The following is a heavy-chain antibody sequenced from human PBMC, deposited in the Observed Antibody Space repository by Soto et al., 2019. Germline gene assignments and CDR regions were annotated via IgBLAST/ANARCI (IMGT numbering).Heavy chain of an antibody. CDR1: GFTFSSYA. Sequence: GGSLRLSCAASGFTFSSYAMHWVRQAPGKGLEWVAVISYDGSNKYYADSVKGRFTISRDNSKNTLYLQMNSLRAEDTAVYYCARDPQALDWNDVGNFDYWGQGTLVTVSS. V-gene: IGHV3-30-3*01. D-gene: IGHD1-1*01. J-gene: IGHJ4*02. CDR3: ARDPQALDWNDVGNFDY. CDR2: ISYDGSNK.